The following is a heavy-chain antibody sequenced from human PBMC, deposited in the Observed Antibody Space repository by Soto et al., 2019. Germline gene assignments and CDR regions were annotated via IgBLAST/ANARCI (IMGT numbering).Heavy chain of an antibody. Sequence: EVQLLESGGGLVQPGGSLRLSCAASGFTFSNYAVTWVRQAPGKGLEWVSTISGSGGSTYYADSVKGRFTISRDNSKNPLYLPMNSLRAEDTAVYYGEKDQGSSGYELDSWGQGTLVTVSS. CDR1: GFTFSNYA. J-gene: IGHJ4*02. CDR3: EKDQGSSGYELDS. CDR2: ISGSGGST. V-gene: IGHV3-23*01. D-gene: IGHD6-13*01.